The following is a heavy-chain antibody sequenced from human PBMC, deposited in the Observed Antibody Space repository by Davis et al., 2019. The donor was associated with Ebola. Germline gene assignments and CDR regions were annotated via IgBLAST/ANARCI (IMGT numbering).Heavy chain of an antibody. Sequence: PGGSLRLSCTVSGDSISRYYWSWIRQTPGKGLEWIGYFYSSGTTIYNPSLESRVTISVDTSKNQVSLKLYSVTAADTAVYYCASGGYPSDFYYMDVWGKGTTVTVSS. CDR2: FYSSGTT. D-gene: IGHD2-15*01. J-gene: IGHJ6*03. V-gene: IGHV4-59*01. CDR1: GDSISRYY. CDR3: ASGGYPSDFYYMDV.